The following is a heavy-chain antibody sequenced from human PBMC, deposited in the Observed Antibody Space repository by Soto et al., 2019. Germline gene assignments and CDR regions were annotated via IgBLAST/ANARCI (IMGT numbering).Heavy chain of an antibody. CDR1: GFTFSSYS. J-gene: IGHJ6*02. D-gene: IGHD3-3*01. V-gene: IGHV3-21*01. CDR3: ASFLYDFWSGYLGIYGMDV. CDR2: ISSSSSYI. Sequence: PVGFLRLSCAASGFTFSSYSMNWVRQAPGKGLEWVSSISSSSSYIYYADSVKGRFTISRDNAKNSLYLQMNSLRAEDTAVYYCASFLYDFWSGYLGIYGMDVWGQGTTVTVS.